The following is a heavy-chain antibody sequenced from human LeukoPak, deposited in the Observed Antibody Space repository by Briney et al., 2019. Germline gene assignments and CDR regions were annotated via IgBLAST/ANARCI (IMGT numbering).Heavy chain of an antibody. CDR3: AREMGYSYGRQNFDY. CDR2: INPNSGGT. V-gene: IGHV1-2*02. Sequence: ASVKVSCKASGYTFTGYYMHWVRQAPGQGLEWMGWINPNSGGTNYAQKFQGRVTMTRDTSISTAYMELSRLRSDDTAVYYCAREMGYSYGRQNFDYWGQGTLATVSS. J-gene: IGHJ4*02. D-gene: IGHD5-18*01. CDR1: GYTFTGYY.